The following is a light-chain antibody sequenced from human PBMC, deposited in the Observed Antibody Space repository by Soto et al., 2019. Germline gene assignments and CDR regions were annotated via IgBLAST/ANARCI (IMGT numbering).Light chain of an antibody. CDR2: ENN. CDR1: TSNIGNNY. CDR3: GTWDSDLTGVL. V-gene: IGLV1-51*02. Sequence: QSVLTQPPSVSAAPGQKVTVSCSGTTSNIGNNYVSWYQQFPGTAPKLLIYENNKRPSGIPDRFSGSKSGTSATLGITGLQTGDEADYYCGTWDSDLTGVLFGGGTKL. J-gene: IGLJ2*01.